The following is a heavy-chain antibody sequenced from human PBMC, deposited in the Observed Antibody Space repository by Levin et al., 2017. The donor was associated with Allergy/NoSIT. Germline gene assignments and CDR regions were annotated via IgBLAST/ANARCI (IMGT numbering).Heavy chain of an antibody. D-gene: IGHD2-21*01. CDR1: GASITSPKYY. V-gene: IGHV4-39*01. J-gene: IGHJ5*02. CDR3: ARSAWLRGVAVINGPFDL. CDR2: MDYDGTA. Sequence: SETLSLTCAVSGASITSPKYYWGWIRQAPEKGLEWIGSMDYDGTAYYKSSFRSRATISLDTSRNQMSLRLTSVTAADTAVYFCARSAWLRGVAVINGPFDLWGQGTPVTVSS.